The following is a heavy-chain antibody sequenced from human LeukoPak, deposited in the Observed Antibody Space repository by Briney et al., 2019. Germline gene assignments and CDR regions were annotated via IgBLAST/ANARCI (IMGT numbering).Heavy chain of an antibody. D-gene: IGHD7-27*01. Sequence: SETLSLTCTVSGSSISSHSWGWIRQPPGKGLEWIGYDSNNGNINYNPALKSRVTISVDTSKRQISLNLWSVTAADTAVYYSARDNWGSLDYWGQGTLVTVSS. CDR3: ARDNWGSLDY. CDR2: DSNNGNI. J-gene: IGHJ4*02. CDR1: GSSISSHS. V-gene: IGHV4-59*11.